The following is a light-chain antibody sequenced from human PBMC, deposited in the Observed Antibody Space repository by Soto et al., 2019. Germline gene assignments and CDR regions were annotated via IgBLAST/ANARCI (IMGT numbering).Light chain of an antibody. Sequence: QSVLTQPPSVSGAPGQRVTISCTGNNSNIGGGYDVHWYQQLPGTAPKPLIFGNNNRPSGVPDRFSGSKSYASASLAITGLQSEDEADYYCHSYDMRLSGSVFGGGTKLTVL. CDR3: HSYDMRLSGSV. CDR1: NSNIGGGYD. V-gene: IGLV1-40*01. CDR2: GNN. J-gene: IGLJ3*02.